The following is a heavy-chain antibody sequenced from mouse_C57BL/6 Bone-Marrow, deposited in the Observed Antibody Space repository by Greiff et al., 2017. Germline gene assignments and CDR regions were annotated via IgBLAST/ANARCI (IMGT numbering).Heavy chain of an antibody. D-gene: IGHD1-1*01. J-gene: IGHJ2*01. CDR1: GYTFTSYG. V-gene: IGHV1-81*01. CDR3: ASSKGYDYGSSADY. CDR2: IYPRSGNT. Sequence: VQLQQSGAELARPGASVKLSCKASGYTFTSYGMSWVKQRTGQGLEWIGEIYPRSGNTYYNEKFKGKATLTADTSSSTAYMELRSLTSEDSAVYFCASSKGYDYGSSADYWGQGTTLTVSS.